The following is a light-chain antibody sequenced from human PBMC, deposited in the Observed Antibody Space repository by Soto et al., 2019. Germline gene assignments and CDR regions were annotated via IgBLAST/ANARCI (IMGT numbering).Light chain of an antibody. J-gene: IGKJ4*01. V-gene: IGKV1-33*01. Sequence: DIQMTQSPSSLSASVGDRVTITCQARQDISNYLNWYQQKPGKAPKLLIYDASNLETGVPSRFSGSGSATEFTFTISSLQPEDIETYYCQQYHKHPLTFAGGTKVDIK. CDR3: QQYHKHPLT. CDR1: QDISNY. CDR2: DAS.